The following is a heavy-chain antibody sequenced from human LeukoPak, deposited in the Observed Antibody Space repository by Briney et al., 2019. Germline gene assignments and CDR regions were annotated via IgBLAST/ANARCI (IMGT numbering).Heavy chain of an antibody. CDR3: ARGLQWLVPFDY. D-gene: IGHD6-19*01. J-gene: IGHJ4*02. CDR2: IYYSGST. CDR1: GGSISSSSYY. Sequence: SETLSLTCTVSGGSISSSSYYWGWIRQPPGKGLEWIGSIYYSGSTYYNPSLKSRVTISVDTSKNQFSLKLSSVTAADTAVYYCARGLQWLVPFDYWGQGTLVTVSS. V-gene: IGHV4-39*01.